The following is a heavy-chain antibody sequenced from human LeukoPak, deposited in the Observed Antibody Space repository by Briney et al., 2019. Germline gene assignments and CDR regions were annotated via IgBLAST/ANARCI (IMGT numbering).Heavy chain of an antibody. J-gene: IGHJ4*02. CDR2: ISYDGSNK. CDR1: GFTFSSYA. CDR3: ARETMYDYGDYFDY. D-gene: IGHD4-17*01. V-gene: IGHV3-30-3*01. Sequence: PGGSLRLSCAASGFTFSSYAMHWVRQAPGKGLEWVAVISYDGSNKYYADSVKGRFTISRDNSKNTLYLQMNSLRAEDTAVYYCARETMYDYGDYFDYWGQGTLVTVSS.